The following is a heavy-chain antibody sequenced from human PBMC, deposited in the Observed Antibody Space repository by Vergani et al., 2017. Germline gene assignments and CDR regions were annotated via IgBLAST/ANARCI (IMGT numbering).Heavy chain of an antibody. D-gene: IGHD2-2*01. CDR3: ARGCGSTSGNKRGEDGFDP. CDR1: GYTFPSLY. CDR2: INPSGGST. J-gene: IGHJ5*02. Sequence: QVQLVQSGAEVKKPGASVKVSCQSSGYTFPSLYILWVRQPPGQGLEWRGIINPSGGSTNYAQKFQGRVTMTMDTSTSTVLMDLSSLRSEDTAVYNCARGCGSTSGNKRGEDGFDPWGQGTLVTVSS. V-gene: IGHV1-46*01.